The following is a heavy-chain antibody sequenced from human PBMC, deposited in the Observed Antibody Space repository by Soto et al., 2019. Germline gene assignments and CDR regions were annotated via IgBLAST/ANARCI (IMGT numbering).Heavy chain of an antibody. J-gene: IGHJ6*02. D-gene: IGHD3-22*01. Sequence: GGSLRLSCAASGFTFSDYYMNWVRQAPGKGLEWVSYISSSGSTIYYADSVKGRFTISRDNAKNSLYLQMNSLRAEDTAVYYCARDQEDYYDSSGLRDYYGMDVWGQGTTVTVSS. V-gene: IGHV3-11*04. CDR1: GFTFSDYY. CDR3: ARDQEDYYDSSGLRDYYGMDV. CDR2: ISSSGSTI.